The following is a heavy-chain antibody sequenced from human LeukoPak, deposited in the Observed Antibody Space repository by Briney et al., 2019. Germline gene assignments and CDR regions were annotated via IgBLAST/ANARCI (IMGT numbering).Heavy chain of an antibody. J-gene: IGHJ4*02. CDR2: IYNTGRT. CDR1: GGSITNYY. D-gene: IGHD1-26*01. V-gene: IGHV4-59*08. CDR3: ARQGELAIDY. Sequence: PSETLSLTCSVSGGSITNYYWSWIRQSPGKGLEWIGFIYNTGRTNYNPSLQSRVTMSIDTSKDQFSLKLSSVTAADTAVYYCARQGELAIDYWGQGTLVTVSS.